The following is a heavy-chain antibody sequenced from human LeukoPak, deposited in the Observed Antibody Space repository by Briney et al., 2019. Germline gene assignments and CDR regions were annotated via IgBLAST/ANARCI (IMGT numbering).Heavy chain of an antibody. D-gene: IGHD5-18*01. CDR2: INPNSGGT. V-gene: IGHV1-2*02. Sequence: ASVKVPCKASGYTFTGYYMHWVRQAPGQGLEWMGWINPNSGGTNYAQKFQGRVTMTRDTSISTAYVELSRLRSDDTAVYYCARIQLWPYYYYGMDVWGQGTTVTVSS. CDR3: ARIQLWPYYYYGMDV. CDR1: GYTFTGYY. J-gene: IGHJ6*02.